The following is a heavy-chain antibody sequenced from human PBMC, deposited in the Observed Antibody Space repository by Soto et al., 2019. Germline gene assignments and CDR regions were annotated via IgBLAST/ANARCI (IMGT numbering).Heavy chain of an antibody. V-gene: IGHV3-7*01. J-gene: IGHJ4*02. D-gene: IGHD2-21*01. CDR2: IKGDGSEK. CDR1: GFTFSISW. Sequence: QPGGSLRLSCAASGFTFSISWMNWVRQAPGKGLEWVANIKGDGSEKYYVDSVKGRFTISRDNAKNSLYLQMNSLRAEDTAVYYCAAGFPPDFWGQGTLVTVSS. CDR3: AAGFPPDF.